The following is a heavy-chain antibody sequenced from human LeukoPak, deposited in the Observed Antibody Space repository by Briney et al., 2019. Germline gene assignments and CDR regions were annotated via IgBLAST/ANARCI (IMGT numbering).Heavy chain of an antibody. CDR1: GFTFSRSG. V-gene: IGHV3-30*02. D-gene: IGHD3-16*01. CDR2: IGYDGSKI. Sequence: GGSLRLSCAASGFTFSRSGMHWVREAPGKGLEWVTFIGYDGSKIYYADSVKGRFTISRDNSKNTLYLQMNSLRAEDTAVYYCAKEGRGGFDIWGQGTMVTVSS. CDR3: AKEGRGGFDI. J-gene: IGHJ3*02.